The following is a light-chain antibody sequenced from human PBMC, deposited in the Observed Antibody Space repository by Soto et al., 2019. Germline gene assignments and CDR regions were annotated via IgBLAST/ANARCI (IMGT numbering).Light chain of an antibody. V-gene: IGLV2-14*01. J-gene: IGLJ1*01. CDR2: GVT. Sequence: QSALTQPASVSGSPGQSITISCTGTSSDVGGYNYVSWYQQHPGIAPKLLIYGVTNRPSGVSTRFSGSKSGNTASLTISGLQAEYEAAYHCSSYTSASTLLYLFGTGTKLTVL. CDR3: SSYTSASTLLYL. CDR1: SSDVGGYNY.